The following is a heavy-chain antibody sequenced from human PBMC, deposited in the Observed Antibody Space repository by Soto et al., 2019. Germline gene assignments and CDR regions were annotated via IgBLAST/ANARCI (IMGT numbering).Heavy chain of an antibody. Sequence: GGSLRLSCAASGFTFSSYWMHWVRQAPGKGLEWVANIKQDGSEKYYVDSVKGRFTISRDNAKNSLYLQMNSLRAEDTAVFYCARDSGYCSGGSCYSSATDYWGQGTLVTVSS. CDR3: ARDSGYCSGGSCYSSATDY. CDR1: GFTFSSYW. CDR2: IKQDGSEK. J-gene: IGHJ4*02. V-gene: IGHV3-7*03. D-gene: IGHD2-15*01.